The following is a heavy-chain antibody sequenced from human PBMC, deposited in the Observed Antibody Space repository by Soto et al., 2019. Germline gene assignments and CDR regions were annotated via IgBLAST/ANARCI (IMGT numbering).Heavy chain of an antibody. CDR3: ARDLNVVTLPRVLDY. D-gene: IGHD3-3*01. CDR1: GFTFSSYA. Sequence: QPGGSLRLSCAASGFTFSSYAMHWVRQAPGKGLEWVAVISYDGSNKYYADSVKGRFTISRDNSKNTLYLQMNSLRAEDTAVYYCARDLNVVTLPRVLDYWGQGTLVTVSS. CDR2: ISYDGSNK. J-gene: IGHJ4*02. V-gene: IGHV3-30-3*01.